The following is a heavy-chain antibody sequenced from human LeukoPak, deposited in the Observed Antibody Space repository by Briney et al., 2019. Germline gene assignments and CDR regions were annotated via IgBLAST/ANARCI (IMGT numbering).Heavy chain of an antibody. CDR3: ARGEWLFDY. D-gene: IGHD3-3*01. J-gene: IGHJ4*02. Sequence: PGGSLRLSCAASGFTLRSYTMSWVRQAPGKGLEWVSTISGVGVTTYYADSVKGRFTISRDNAKNSLYLQMNSLRAEDTAVYYCARGEWLFDYWGQGTLVTVSS. V-gene: IGHV3-21*01. CDR1: GFTLRSYT. CDR2: ISGVGVTT.